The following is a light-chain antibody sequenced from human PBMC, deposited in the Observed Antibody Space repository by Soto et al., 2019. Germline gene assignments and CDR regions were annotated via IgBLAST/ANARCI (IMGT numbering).Light chain of an antibody. J-gene: IGKJ4*01. CDR1: QYISSY. CDR3: QQFNSYPLT. V-gene: IGKV1-9*01. Sequence: DIKLTQSPSFLSASVGDRVTITCRASQYISSYLAWHQQRPGKAPKLLIHAASTLQSGVPSRFSGSGSETEFTLTISSLQPEDFATYYCQQFNSYPLTFGGGTKVEIK. CDR2: AAS.